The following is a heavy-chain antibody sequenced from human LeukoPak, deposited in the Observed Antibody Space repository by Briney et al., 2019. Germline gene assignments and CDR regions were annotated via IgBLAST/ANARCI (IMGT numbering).Heavy chain of an antibody. CDR1: GFTFSSYG. J-gene: IGHJ4*02. V-gene: IGHV3-30*18. D-gene: IGHD3-22*01. CDR2: ISNDGSNK. CDR3: AKENYYEGSGYVGY. Sequence: GGSLRLSCVASGFTFSSYGMHWVRQAPGKGLEWVAVISNDGSNKHYECAVKCRFTISRDNSKNTLYLQMNSLRAEDTAVYYCAKENYYEGSGYVGYWGQGTLVTVSS.